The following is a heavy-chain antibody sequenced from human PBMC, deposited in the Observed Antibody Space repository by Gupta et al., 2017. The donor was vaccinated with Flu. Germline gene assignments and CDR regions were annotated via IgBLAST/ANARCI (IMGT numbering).Heavy chain of an antibody. D-gene: IGHD4-4*01. CDR2: SRASGIST. CDR3: TPSTPGSVTY. Sequence: GFTFSSYAMSWVGKGPGEGLEWVSASRASGISTYYADSVKGRVTISRDSSKNTLFLQLNSLRAEDTAVYYCTPSTPGSVTYWGQGTRVTVSS. CDR1: GFTFSSYA. V-gene: IGHV3-23*01. J-gene: IGHJ4*02.